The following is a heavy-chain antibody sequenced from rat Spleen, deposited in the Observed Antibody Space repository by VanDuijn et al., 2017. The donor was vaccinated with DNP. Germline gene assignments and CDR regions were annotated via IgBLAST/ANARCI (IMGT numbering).Heavy chain of an antibody. D-gene: IGHD1-1*01. CDR3: ARGTVNDY. CDR1: GFTFSNYD. V-gene: IGHV5-25*01. J-gene: IGHJ2*01. CDR2: ISTSGGST. Sequence: EVQLVETGGGLVQPGRSLKLSCVASGFTFSNYDMAWVRQAPTKGLEWVASISTSGGSTYYRDSVKGRFTVSRDNAKSTLYLQMDSLRSEDTATYYCARGTVNDYWGQGVMVTVSS.